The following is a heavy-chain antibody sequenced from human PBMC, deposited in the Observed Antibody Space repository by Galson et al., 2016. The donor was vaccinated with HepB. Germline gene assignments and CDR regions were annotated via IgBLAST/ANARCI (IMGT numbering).Heavy chain of an antibody. J-gene: IGHJ4*02. CDR3: ARAPLEMATIQRGYFDY. CDR1: GFTFSTYW. V-gene: IGHV3-74*01. Sequence: SLRLSCAASGFTFSTYWMHWVRQAPGKGLVWVSRINSDGSSTGFADSVKGRFTISRDNAKNTLYLQMNSLRAEDTAVYHCARAPLEMATIQRGYFDYWGQGTLVTVSS. D-gene: IGHD5-24*01. CDR2: INSDGSST.